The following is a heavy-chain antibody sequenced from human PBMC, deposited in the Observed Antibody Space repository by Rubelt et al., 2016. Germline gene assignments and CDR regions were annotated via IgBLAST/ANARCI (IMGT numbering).Heavy chain of an antibody. CDR2: IYYSGTT. J-gene: IGHJ6*02. CDR1: GGSISSSTYY. CDR3: ARDPIYGMDV. V-gene: IGHV4-39*07. Sequence: QLQLQESGPGLVKPSETLSLTCTVSGGSISSSTYYWGWIRQPPGKGLEWIGSIYYSGTTYYNPSLKSRLTISVDKSKNQFSRKLNSVTAADTAVYYCARDPIYGMDVWGQGTTVTVSS.